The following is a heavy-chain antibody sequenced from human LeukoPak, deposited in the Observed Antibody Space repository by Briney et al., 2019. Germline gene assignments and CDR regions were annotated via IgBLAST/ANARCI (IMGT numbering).Heavy chain of an antibody. CDR2: ISHDGNKK. Sequence: PGGSLRLSRAASGLTFSDFGMHWVRQTPGKGLEWVAVISHDGNKKYFSESVKGRFTIARDNFKSALFLQMNSLRVEDTALYYCATQNGFDNDGYIGYRGQGTLVTVSS. V-gene: IGHV3-30*03. D-gene: IGHD5-12*01. CDR3: ATQNGFDNDGYIGY. CDR1: GLTFSDFG. J-gene: IGHJ4*02.